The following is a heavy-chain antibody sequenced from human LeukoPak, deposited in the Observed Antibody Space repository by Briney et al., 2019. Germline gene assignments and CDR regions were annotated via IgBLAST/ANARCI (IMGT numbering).Heavy chain of an antibody. CDR3: ARDASYYYDSSTPHDAFDI. Sequence: ASVKVSCKASGYTFTGYYMHWVRQAPGQGLEWMGWINPNSGGTNYAQKFQGWVTMTRDTSISTAYMELSRLRSDDTAVYYCARDASYYYDSSTPHDAFDIWGQGTMVIVSS. D-gene: IGHD3-22*01. V-gene: IGHV1-2*04. J-gene: IGHJ3*02. CDR1: GYTFTGYY. CDR2: INPNSGGT.